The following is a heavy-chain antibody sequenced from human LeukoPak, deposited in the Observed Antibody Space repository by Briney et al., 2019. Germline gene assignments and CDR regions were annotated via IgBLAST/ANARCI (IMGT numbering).Heavy chain of an antibody. J-gene: IGHJ6*02. CDR1: GYSFTFYG. CDR3: ARDLDIVVIRAALRHYGMDV. CDR2: ISPFNGNT. D-gene: IGHD2-2*01. Sequence: GASVKLSCKSSGYSFTFYGISWVRQPPGQGLEWMGWISPFNGNTNYVQKFQGRVTMTTETSTRTTYMELRSLTSDDTAVYYCARDLDIVVIRAALRHYGMDVWGQGTTVTVSS. V-gene: IGHV1-18*01.